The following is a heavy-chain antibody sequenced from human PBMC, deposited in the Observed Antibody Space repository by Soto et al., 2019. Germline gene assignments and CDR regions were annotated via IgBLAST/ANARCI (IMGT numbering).Heavy chain of an antibody. V-gene: IGHV1-8*01. CDR3: TRGLHYDTTGPNFAD. CDR1: GYTFTSYD. J-gene: IGHJ4*02. CDR2: MNPNSGNT. D-gene: IGHD1-1*01. Sequence: ASVKVSCKASGYTFTSYDINWVRQATGQGLEWMGWMNPNSGNTKYAQKFQGRVTMTWDTSVTTAYLELSRLRSDDTGVYYCTRGLHYDTTGPNFADWGQGTLVTVSS.